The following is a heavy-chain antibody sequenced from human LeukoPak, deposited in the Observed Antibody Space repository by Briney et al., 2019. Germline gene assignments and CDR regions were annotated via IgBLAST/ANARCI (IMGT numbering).Heavy chain of an antibody. Sequence: GGSLRLPCAASGFTFSNFAMGWVHQAPGKGLEWVSGISGPSGDAYYADSVKGRFTISRDNFQSMLYLQMNTLRAEDTALYYCAKSDSFIPAAGIFDHWGQGTQVTVSS. V-gene: IGHV3-23*01. J-gene: IGHJ4*02. CDR1: GFTFSNFA. D-gene: IGHD6-13*01. CDR2: ISGPSGDA. CDR3: AKSDSFIPAAGIFDH.